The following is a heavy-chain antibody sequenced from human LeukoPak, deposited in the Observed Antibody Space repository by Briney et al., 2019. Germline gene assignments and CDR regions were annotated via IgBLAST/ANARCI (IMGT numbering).Heavy chain of an antibody. CDR1: GFTFSSYS. CDR3: ARDLSSGWFDY. CDR2: ISSSSSYI. V-gene: IGHV3-21*01. D-gene: IGHD6-19*01. Sequence: GGSLRLSCAASGFTFSSYSMNWVRQAPGKGLEWVSSISSSSSYIYYADSVKGRFTISRDNAKNSLYLQMNSLRAEDTAVYYCARDLSSGWFDYWGQGTLVTVSS. J-gene: IGHJ4*02.